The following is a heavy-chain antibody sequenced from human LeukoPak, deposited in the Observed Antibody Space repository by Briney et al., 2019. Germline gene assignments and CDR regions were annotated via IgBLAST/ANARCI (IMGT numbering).Heavy chain of an antibody. CDR1: GFTFSSYG. CDR2: ISGSGGST. V-gene: IGHV3-23*01. CDR3: AKVGQNYDILTYYFDY. D-gene: IGHD3-9*01. J-gene: IGHJ4*02. Sequence: GGSLRLSCAASGFTFSSYGMSWVRQAPGKGLEWVSGISGSGGSTYYADSVKGRFTISRDTSKNALYLQMNSLRVEDTAVYYCAKVGQNYDILTYYFDYWGQGTLVTVSS.